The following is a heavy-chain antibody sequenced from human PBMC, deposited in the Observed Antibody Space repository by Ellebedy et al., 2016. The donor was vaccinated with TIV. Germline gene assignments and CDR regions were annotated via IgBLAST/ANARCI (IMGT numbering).Heavy chain of an antibody. J-gene: IGHJ5*02. Sequence: GESLKISCAASGFTFSNFAMSWVRQAPGKGLEWVSGISTSGVSTYYADSVKGRFTISRDDSKNTLYLQMNSLSAEDTALYYCGRGKPFDPWGQGTLVTVSS. CDR1: GFTFSNFA. V-gene: IGHV3-23*01. CDR3: GRGKPFDP. CDR2: ISTSGVST. D-gene: IGHD1-14*01.